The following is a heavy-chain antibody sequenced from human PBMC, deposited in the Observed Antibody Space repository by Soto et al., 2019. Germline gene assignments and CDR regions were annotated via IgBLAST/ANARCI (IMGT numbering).Heavy chain of an antibody. V-gene: IGHV1-18*01. CDR1: GYTFTNYG. CDR2: ISGYNGNT. CDR3: AGGGGGFEDS. J-gene: IGHJ4*02. D-gene: IGHD3-10*01. Sequence: QVQLVQSGPEVKKPGASVKVSCKTSGYTFTNYGVSGVRQAPGQGLEWMGWISGYNGNTNYAQNLQGRVTMTTDTAPASAYMEVRTVTSADRAVYYCAGGGGGFEDSWGQGTLVTVSS.